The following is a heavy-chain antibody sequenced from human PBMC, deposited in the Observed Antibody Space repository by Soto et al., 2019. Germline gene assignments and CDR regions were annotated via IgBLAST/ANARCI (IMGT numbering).Heavy chain of an antibody. CDR3: ARDSSMVRGVVPTYYYGMDV. CDR1: GYTFTSYV. CDR2: INAGNGNT. Sequence: ASVKVYCKASGYTFTSYVMHWVRQAPGQRLEWMGWINAGNGNTKYSQKFEGRVTITRDTSASTAYMDLSSLRSEDTAVYYCARDSSMVRGVVPTYYYGMDVWGQGTTVTVSS. D-gene: IGHD3-10*01. J-gene: IGHJ6*02. V-gene: IGHV1-3*01.